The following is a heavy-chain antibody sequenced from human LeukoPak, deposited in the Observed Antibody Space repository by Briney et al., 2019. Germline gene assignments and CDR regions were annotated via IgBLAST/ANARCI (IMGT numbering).Heavy chain of an antibody. Sequence: PSETLSLTCTVSGGSISSYYWSWIRQPAGKGLEWIGRIYTSGSTNYNPSLKSRVTMSVDTSKNQFSLKLSSVTAADTAVYYCARDRGITIFGVVTYDAFDTWGQGTMVTVSS. D-gene: IGHD3-3*01. V-gene: IGHV4-4*07. CDR2: IYTSGST. CDR1: GGSISSYY. CDR3: ARDRGITIFGVVTYDAFDT. J-gene: IGHJ3*02.